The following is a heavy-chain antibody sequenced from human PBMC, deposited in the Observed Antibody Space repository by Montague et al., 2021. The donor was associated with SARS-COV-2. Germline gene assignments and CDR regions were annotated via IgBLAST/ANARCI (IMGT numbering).Heavy chain of an antibody. D-gene: IGHD1-26*01. CDR1: GDSVAVKRAA. V-gene: IGHV6-1*01. J-gene: IGHJ4*02. Sequence: CAISGDSVAVKRAARKWEKHSSAIDLEWQGGSHYRSKWYNDYAVIVKSRITINPDTSKNQISLQLNSVTPEDTAVYYCARTSASSDYWGQGTLVTVSS. CDR2: SHYRSKWYN. CDR3: ARTSASSDY.